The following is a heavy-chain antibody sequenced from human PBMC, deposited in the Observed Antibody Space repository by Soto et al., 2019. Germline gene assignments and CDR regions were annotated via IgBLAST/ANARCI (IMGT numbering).Heavy chain of an antibody. CDR2: INHSGST. CDR1: GGSFSGYY. CDR3: ARGLGYCSGGSCSNYYYYGMDV. V-gene: IGHV4-34*01. D-gene: IGHD2-15*01. J-gene: IGHJ6*02. Sequence: PSETLSLTCAVYGGSFSGYYWSWIRQPPGKGLEWIGEINHSGSTNYNPSLKSRVTISVDTSKNQFSLKLSSVTVADTAVYYCARGLGYCSGGSCSNYYYYGMDVWGQGTTVTVSS.